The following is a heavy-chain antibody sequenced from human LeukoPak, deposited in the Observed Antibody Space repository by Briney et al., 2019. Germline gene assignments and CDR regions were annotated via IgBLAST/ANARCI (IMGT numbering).Heavy chain of an antibody. CDR2: INSNTGGT. CDR3: ARDDRLRAFDI. Sequence: ASVKVSWKASGYTFSGYYMHWVRQAPGQGLEWMGRINSNTGGTIYAQKFQGRVTMTRDTSISTAYMEVSRLISDDTAVYYCARDDRLRAFDIWGQGTMVLVSS. V-gene: IGHV1-2*06. J-gene: IGHJ3*02. CDR1: GYTFSGYY. D-gene: IGHD2-15*01.